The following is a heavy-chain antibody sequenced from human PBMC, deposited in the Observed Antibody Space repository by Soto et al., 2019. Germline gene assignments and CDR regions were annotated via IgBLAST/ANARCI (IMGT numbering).Heavy chain of an antibody. V-gene: IGHV1-3*01. CDR3: ARDSSYYDILTGHNWFDP. J-gene: IGHJ5*02. CDR2: VNAGNGHT. CDR1: GYTFTNYL. Sequence: WASVKVSCKASGYTFTNYLIHWVRQAPGQRLEWLGWVNAGNGHTKYSQNFRDRLTIIRDTSASTAYMELSSLRSEDTAVYYCARDSSYYDILTGHNWFDPWGQGTLVTVSS. D-gene: IGHD3-9*01.